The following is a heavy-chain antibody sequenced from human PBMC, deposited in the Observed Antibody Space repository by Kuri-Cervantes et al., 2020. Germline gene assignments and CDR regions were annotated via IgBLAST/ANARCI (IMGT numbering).Heavy chain of an antibody. Sequence: GESLKISCAASGFTFSSYGMHWVRQAPGKGLEWVAVISYDGSNKYYADSVKGRFTISRDNSKNTLYLQMNSLRAEDTALYYCAKDGSGSYYNVEGYYYMDVWGKGTTVTVSS. CDR1: GFTFSSYG. D-gene: IGHD3-10*01. J-gene: IGHJ6*03. CDR3: AKDGSGSYYNVEGYYYMDV. CDR2: ISYDGSNK. V-gene: IGHV3-30*18.